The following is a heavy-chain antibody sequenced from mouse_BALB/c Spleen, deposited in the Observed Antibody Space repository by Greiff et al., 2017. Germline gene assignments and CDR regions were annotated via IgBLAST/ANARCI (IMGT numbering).Heavy chain of an antibody. CDR3: ARGEDGYYWFDD. CDR1: GFSFTSYG. J-gene: IGHJ3*01. Sequence: VQLVESGPGLVQPSQSLSITCTVSGFSFTSYGVHWVRQSPGKGLEWLGVIWSGGSTDYNAAFISRLSISKDNSKSQVFFKMNSLQANDTAIYYRARGEDGYYWFDDWGQGTLVTVSA. D-gene: IGHD2-3*01. CDR2: IWSGGST. V-gene: IGHV2-2*02.